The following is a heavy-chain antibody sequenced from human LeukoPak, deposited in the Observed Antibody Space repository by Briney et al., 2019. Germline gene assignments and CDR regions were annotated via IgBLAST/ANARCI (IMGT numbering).Heavy chain of an antibody. Sequence: KPSETLSLTCAVYGGSFSGYYWSWIRQPPGKGLEWIGYIYYSGSTNYNPSLKSRVTISVDTSKNQFSLKLSSVTAADTAVYYCARGRYYYDSSGFLDYWGQGTLVTVSS. J-gene: IGHJ4*02. CDR3: ARGRYYYDSSGFLDY. D-gene: IGHD3-22*01. V-gene: IGHV4-59*01. CDR1: GGSFSGYY. CDR2: IYYSGST.